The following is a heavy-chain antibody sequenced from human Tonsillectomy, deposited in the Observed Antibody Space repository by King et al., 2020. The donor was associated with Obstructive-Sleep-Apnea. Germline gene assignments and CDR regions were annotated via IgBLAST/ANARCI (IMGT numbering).Heavy chain of an antibody. Sequence: VQLVESGGGLVQPGRSLRLSCAASGFTFSDHAIHGVRQAPGKGLAWVAVISYDGTNTYYADSVKGRFTISRDNSKNTVFLQMNSLRVDDTAVYYCAREERWLRDDAFDMWGQGTMVTVSS. D-gene: IGHD5-24*01. J-gene: IGHJ3*02. CDR3: AREERWLRDDAFDM. CDR2: ISYDGTNT. CDR1: GFTFSDHA. V-gene: IGHV3-30*04.